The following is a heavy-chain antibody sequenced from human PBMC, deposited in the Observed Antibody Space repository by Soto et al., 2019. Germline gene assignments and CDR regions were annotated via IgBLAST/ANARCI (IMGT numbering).Heavy chain of an antibody. V-gene: IGHV1-69*06. CDR3: ATASKYYYDGGAYDNWFDS. Sequence: QVQLVQSGAEVKKPGSSVKVSCKASGGTFSSYAISWVRQAPGQGLEWMGGISPIFGTANYAQNVQGRVTITADKSTSTAYMELGSLRSENTAVYYCATASKYYYDGGAYDNWFDSWGQGTLVTVSS. J-gene: IGHJ5*01. D-gene: IGHD3-22*01. CDR1: GGTFSSYA. CDR2: ISPIFGTA.